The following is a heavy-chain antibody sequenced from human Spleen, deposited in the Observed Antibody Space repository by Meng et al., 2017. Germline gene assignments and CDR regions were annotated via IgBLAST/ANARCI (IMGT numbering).Heavy chain of an antibody. CDR1: GGSISSGDYY. V-gene: IGHV4-31*03. CDR2: IHSSGST. D-gene: IGHD5-18*01. CDR3: AGAYSFGSYFGY. J-gene: IGHJ4*02. Sequence: QVHLQESGPGLVKPSQTLSLTCTVSGGSISSGDYYWSWLRQHPGEGLEWIGYIHSSGSTYYNPSLKSRVTISVDTSKKQFSLKLSSVTAADTAVYYCAGAYSFGSYFGYWGQGTLVTVSS.